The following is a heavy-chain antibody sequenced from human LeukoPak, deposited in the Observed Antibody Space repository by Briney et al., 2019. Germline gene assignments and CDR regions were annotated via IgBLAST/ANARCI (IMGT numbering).Heavy chain of an antibody. CDR1: GFTFSNYA. J-gene: IGHJ4*02. V-gene: IGHV3-23*01. D-gene: IGHD2-8*01. Sequence: GGSLRLSCAASGFTFSNYAMSWVRQAPGKGLEWVSVISGNEDNTYYADSVKGRFTISRDNSKNTLYLHVNSLRAEDTAVYYCAKDTSIGKYCTSGVCSPFDYWGQGTLVTISS. CDR3: AKDTSIGKYCTSGVCSPFDY. CDR2: ISGNEDNT.